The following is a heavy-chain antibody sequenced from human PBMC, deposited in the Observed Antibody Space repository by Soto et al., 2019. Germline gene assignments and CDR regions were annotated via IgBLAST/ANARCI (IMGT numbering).Heavy chain of an antibody. V-gene: IGHV3-7*01. Sequence: RGPLRLSCAAPRLTFGSYWMSWIGEAPWKRLEWVATIKFDASQQKDVDSVKGRFTLSRHNAKNSLYLQMDSLRAEETAVYYCARDSGYCSGRSVHHPIDYWGHGPLVTVSS. D-gene: IGHD3-10*01. CDR1: RLTFGSYW. J-gene: IGHJ4*01. CDR3: ARDSGYCSGRSVHHPIDY. CDR2: IKFDASQQ.